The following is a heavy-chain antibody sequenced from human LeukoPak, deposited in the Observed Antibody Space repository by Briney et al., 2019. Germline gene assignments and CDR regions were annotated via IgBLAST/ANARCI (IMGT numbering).Heavy chain of an antibody. CDR3: ARAETYYYDSSGYPYPPDFDY. V-gene: IGHV3-30*03. D-gene: IGHD3-22*01. J-gene: IGHJ4*02. CDR2: ISYDGNDE. Sequence: PGGSLRLSCVASGFTFSNYGMHWVRQAPGKGLEWVTTISYDGNDEYYADSVKGRFTISRDNSKNTLYLEMSSLRIEDTAVHYCARAETYYYDSSGYPYPPDFDYWGQGTLVTVSS. CDR1: GFTFSNYG.